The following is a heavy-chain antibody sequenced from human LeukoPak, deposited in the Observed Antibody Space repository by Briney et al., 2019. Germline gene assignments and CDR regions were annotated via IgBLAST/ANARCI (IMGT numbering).Heavy chain of an antibody. CDR2: VYHTGST. Sequence: LSETLSLTCTVSGGSINNYFWSWIRQPPGKGLGWIGYVYHTGSTNYNPSLKSQFTISIETSRNQFSLSLTSVTAADTAMYYCARGRRDGSYYFDYWGQGTSVTVSS. CDR1: GGSINNYF. CDR3: ARGRRDGSYYFDY. J-gene: IGHJ4*02. V-gene: IGHV4-59*01.